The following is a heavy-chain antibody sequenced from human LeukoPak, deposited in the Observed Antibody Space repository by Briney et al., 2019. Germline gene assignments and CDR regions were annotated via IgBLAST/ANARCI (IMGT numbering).Heavy chain of an antibody. CDR2: MYYSGST. CDR1: GGSISSISYY. CDR3: ARDHGYCSGGSCRNWFDP. V-gene: IGHV4-39*07. Sequence: PSETLSLTCTVSGGSISSISYYWGWIRQPPGKGLEWIVSMYYSGSTYNNPSLKSRVTISVDTSKNQFSLKLSSVTAADTAVYYCARDHGYCSGGSCRNWFDPWGQGTLVTVSS. J-gene: IGHJ5*02. D-gene: IGHD2-15*01.